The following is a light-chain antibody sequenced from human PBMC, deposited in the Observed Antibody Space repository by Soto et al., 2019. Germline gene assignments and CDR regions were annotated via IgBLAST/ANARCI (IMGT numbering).Light chain of an antibody. CDR2: AAS. V-gene: IGKV1-39*01. Sequence: DIQMTQSPSSLSASVGDRVTITCRASQSISSYLNWYQQKPGKAPKLLIYAASSLQSGVPSRFSGSGSGTDFTLTISSLQPEDFATYYCQQSYRREWTFGQGTKVEIK. J-gene: IGKJ1*01. CDR1: QSISSY. CDR3: QQSYRREWT.